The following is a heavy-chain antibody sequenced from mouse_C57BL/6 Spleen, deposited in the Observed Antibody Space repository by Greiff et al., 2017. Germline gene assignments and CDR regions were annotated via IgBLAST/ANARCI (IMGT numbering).Heavy chain of an antibody. CDR3: ALLTLYYYAMDY. CDR2: IHPNSGST. V-gene: IGHV1-64*01. J-gene: IGHJ4*01. CDR1: GYTFTSYC. Sequence: QVQLQQPGAELVKPGASVKLSCKASGYTFTSYCMHWVKQRPGQGLEWIGMIHPNSGSTNYNEKFKSKATLTVDKSSSTAYMQLSSLTSEDSAVYYCALLTLYYYAMDYWGQGTSVTVSS. D-gene: IGHD4-1*01.